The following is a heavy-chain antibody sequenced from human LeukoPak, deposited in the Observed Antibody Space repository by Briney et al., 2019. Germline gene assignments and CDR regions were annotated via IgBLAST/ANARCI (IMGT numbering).Heavy chain of an antibody. D-gene: IGHD6-13*01. CDR2: IYYSGST. Sequence: PSETLSLTCTVSGGSISSYYWSWIRQPPGKGLEWIGYIYYSGSTNYNPSLKSRVTISVDTSKNQFSLKLSSVTAADTAVYYCARGLEQLVDYWGQGTLVTVSS. CDR3: ARGLEQLVDY. V-gene: IGHV4-59*01. CDR1: GGSISSYY. J-gene: IGHJ4*02.